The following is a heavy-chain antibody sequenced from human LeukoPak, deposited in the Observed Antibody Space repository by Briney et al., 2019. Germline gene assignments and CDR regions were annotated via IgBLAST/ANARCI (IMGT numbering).Heavy chain of an antibody. D-gene: IGHD2-2*01. CDR1: GGSISSYY. CDR2: IYTSGST. CDR3: ARDQPPGYCSSTSCSNL. V-gene: IGHV4-4*07. Sequence: PSETLSLTCTVSGGSISSYYWSWIRQPAGKGLEWIGRIYTSGSTNYNPSLKSRVTISVDTSKNQFSLKLSSVTAADTAVYYCARDQPPGYCSSTSCSNLWGQGTLVTVSS. J-gene: IGHJ4*02.